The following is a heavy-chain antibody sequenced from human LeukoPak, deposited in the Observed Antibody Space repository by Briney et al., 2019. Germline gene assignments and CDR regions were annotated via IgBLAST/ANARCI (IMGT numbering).Heavy chain of an antibody. D-gene: IGHD2-15*01. CDR3: ATHPLLDY. Sequence: GGSLRLSCAASGFTFSSYAMSWVRQAPGKGLEWVSVITASGGSTYYADSVKGRFTLSRDNSKNTLYLQMNSLRAEDTAVYYCATHPLLDYWGQGTLVTVSS. CDR2: ITASGGST. CDR1: GFTFSSYA. V-gene: IGHV3-23*01. J-gene: IGHJ4*02.